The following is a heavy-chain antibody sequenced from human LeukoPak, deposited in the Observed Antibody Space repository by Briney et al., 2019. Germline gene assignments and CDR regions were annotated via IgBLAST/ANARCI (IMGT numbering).Heavy chain of an antibody. D-gene: IGHD3-22*01. J-gene: IGHJ4*02. Sequence: GGSLRLSCAASGFTFSSYGMHWVRQAPGKGLKWVAVIWYDGSNKYYADSVKGRFTISRDNSKNTLYLQMNSLRAEDTAVYYCARDQDYYDSSGSPNYYFDYWGQRTLVTVSS. CDR3: ARDQDYYDSSGSPNYYFDY. V-gene: IGHV3-33*01. CDR1: GFTFSSYG. CDR2: IWYDGSNK.